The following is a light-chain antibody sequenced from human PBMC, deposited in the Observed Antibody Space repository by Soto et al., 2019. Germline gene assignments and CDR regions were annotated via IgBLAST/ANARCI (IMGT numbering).Light chain of an antibody. CDR2: KAS. Sequence: DVQMTQSPSTLSASVGDRVTITCRASQSISKRLAWYQQTPGKAPKVLIYKASSSQSGVPSSFSGRGSGTEFTLTISSLQPEDFATYYCQQYENYLQTFGQGTKVDIK. V-gene: IGKV1-5*03. J-gene: IGKJ1*01. CDR3: QQYENYLQT. CDR1: QSISKR.